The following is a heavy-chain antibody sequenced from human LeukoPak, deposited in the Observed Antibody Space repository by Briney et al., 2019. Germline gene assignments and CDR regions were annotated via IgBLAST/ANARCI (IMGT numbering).Heavy chain of an antibody. D-gene: IGHD3-9*01. V-gene: IGHV4-59*01. CDR3: ARTVLRYFDWPLYYFDY. CDR1: GGSISSYY. Sequence: ASETLSLTCTVSGGSISSYYWSWIRQPPGKGLEWIGYIYYSGSTNYKPSLKSRVTISVDTSKNQFSLKLSSVTAADTAVYYCARTVLRYFDWPLYYFDYWGQGTLVTVSS. CDR2: IYYSGST. J-gene: IGHJ4*02.